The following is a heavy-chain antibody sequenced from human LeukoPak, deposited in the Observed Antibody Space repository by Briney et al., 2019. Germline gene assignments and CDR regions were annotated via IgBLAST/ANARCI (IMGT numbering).Heavy chain of an antibody. CDR2: IYTSGSI. D-gene: IGHD2-15*01. CDR1: GGSISSANYY. V-gene: IGHV4-61*02. J-gene: IGHJ5*02. Sequence: SETLSLTCTVSGGSISSANYYWGWIRQPAGKRLEWIGRIYTSGSIDYNPSLKSRVIISVDTSKNQFSLNLSSVTAADTAVYYCARYCSGGRCSSTWGQGTLVTVSS. CDR3: ARYCSGGRCSST.